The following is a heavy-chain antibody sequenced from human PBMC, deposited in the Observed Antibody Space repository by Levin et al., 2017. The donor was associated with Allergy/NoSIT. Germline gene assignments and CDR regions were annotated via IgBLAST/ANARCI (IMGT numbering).Heavy chain of an antibody. V-gene: IGHV1-69*06. CDR2: IIPIFGTA. D-gene: IGHD6-13*01. J-gene: IGHJ5*02. Sequence: ASVKVSCKASGGTFSSYAISWVRQAPGQGLEWMGGIIPIFGTANYAQKFQGRVTITADKSTSTAYMELSSLRSEDTAVYYCARARSFIAAADVDNWFDPWGQGTLVTVSS. CDR1: GGTFSSYA. CDR3: ARARSFIAAADVDNWFDP.